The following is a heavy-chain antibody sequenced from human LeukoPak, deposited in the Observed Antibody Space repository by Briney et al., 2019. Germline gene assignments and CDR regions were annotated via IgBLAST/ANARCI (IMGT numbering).Heavy chain of an antibody. CDR3: AGAARNYYYYYMDV. CDR1: GFTVSSNY. Sequence: PGGSLRLSCAASGFTVSSNYMSWVRQAPGKGLEWVSVIYSGGSTYCADSVKGRFTISRDNSKNTLYLQMNSLRAEDTAVYYCAGAARNYYYYYMDVWGKGTTVTVSS. J-gene: IGHJ6*03. V-gene: IGHV3-66*02. D-gene: IGHD6-6*01. CDR2: IYSGGST.